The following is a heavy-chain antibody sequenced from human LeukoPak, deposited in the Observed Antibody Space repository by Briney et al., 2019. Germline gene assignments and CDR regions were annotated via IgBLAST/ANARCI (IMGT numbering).Heavy chain of an antibody. D-gene: IGHD5-24*01. Sequence: SETLSLTCAVYGGSFRGYYWSWIRQSPGKGLEWIGEINHSGSTNYNPSLKSRVTISVDTSKNQFSLKLSSVTAADTAVYYCARDSSRRDGYNFDYWGQGTLVTVSS. V-gene: IGHV4-34*01. CDR3: ARDSSRRDGYNFDY. J-gene: IGHJ4*02. CDR1: GGSFRGYY. CDR2: INHSGST.